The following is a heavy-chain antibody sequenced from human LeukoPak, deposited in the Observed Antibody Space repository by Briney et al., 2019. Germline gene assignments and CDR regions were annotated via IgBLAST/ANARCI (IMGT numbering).Heavy chain of an antibody. CDR2: IYSGGST. CDR1: GFTVSSNY. D-gene: IGHD2-2*02. V-gene: IGHV3-53*01. CDR3: ARDSNCSSTSCYTYAFDI. Sequence: PGGSLRLSCAASGFTVSSNYMSWVRQAPGKGLEWVSVIYSGGSTYYADSVKGRFTISRDNSKNTLYLQMNNLRAEDTAVYYCARDSNCSSTSCYTYAFDIWGQGTMVTVSS. J-gene: IGHJ3*02.